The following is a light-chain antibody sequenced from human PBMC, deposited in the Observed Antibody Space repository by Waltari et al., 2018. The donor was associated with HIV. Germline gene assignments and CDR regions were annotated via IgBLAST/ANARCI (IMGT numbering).Light chain of an antibody. CDR3: SSYTKTLYVI. CDR1: SNDVGGYNY. CDR2: DVP. Sequence: QSALTQPASVSGSPGQSITISCTGTSNDVGGYNYVSWYQQHPGKAPKLMIYDVPTRPSGVSDRCSGSKSGNTASLTISGRQAEDEADYYCSSYTKTLYVIFGGGTKLTVL. J-gene: IGLJ2*01. V-gene: IGLV2-14*03.